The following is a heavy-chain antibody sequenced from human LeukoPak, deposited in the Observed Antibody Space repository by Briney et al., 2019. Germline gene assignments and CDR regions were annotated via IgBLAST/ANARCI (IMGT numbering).Heavy chain of an antibody. D-gene: IGHD3-22*01. CDR2: INPSGGST. CDR1: GYTFTSYY. Sequence: ASVKVSCKASGYTFTSYYMHWVRQAPGQGLEWMGIINPSGGSTSYAQKFQGRVTMTRDTSTSTVYMELSSLRSEDTAVYYCARDDRIPRYDSSGYYYVRGAFDIWGQGTMVTVSS. V-gene: IGHV1-46*01. J-gene: IGHJ3*02. CDR3: ARDDRIPRYDSSGYYYVRGAFDI.